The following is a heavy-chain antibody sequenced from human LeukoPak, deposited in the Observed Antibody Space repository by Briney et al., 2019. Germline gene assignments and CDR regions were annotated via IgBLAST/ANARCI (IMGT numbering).Heavy chain of an antibody. J-gene: IGHJ5*02. V-gene: IGHV4-38-2*02. CDR1: GYSISSAYY. CDR3: ASHRRWLTPGP. D-gene: IGHD5-24*01. Sequence: KPSETLSLTCSVSGYSISSAYYWGWIRQPPGKGLEWIGTMYHSGSTNYNPSLKSRVTISVDTSKNQFSLKLSSVTAADTAVYYCASHRRWLTPGPWGQGTLVTVSS. CDR2: MYHSGST.